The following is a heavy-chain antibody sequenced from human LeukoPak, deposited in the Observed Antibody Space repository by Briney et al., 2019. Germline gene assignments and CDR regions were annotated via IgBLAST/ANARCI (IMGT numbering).Heavy chain of an antibody. J-gene: IGHJ6*03. Sequence: ASVKVSCKASGGTFSSYAISWVRQAPGQGLEWMGGIIPIFGTANYAQKFQGRVTITADKSTSTAYMELSSLRSEDTAVYYCARIVIVMAAAGTVDYYYYMDVWGKGTTVTISS. CDR2: IIPIFGTA. CDR1: GGTFSSYA. V-gene: IGHV1-69*06. CDR3: ARIVIVMAAAGTVDYYYYMDV. D-gene: IGHD6-13*01.